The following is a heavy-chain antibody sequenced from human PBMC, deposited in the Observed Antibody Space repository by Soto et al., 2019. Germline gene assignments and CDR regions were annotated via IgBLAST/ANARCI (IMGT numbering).Heavy chain of an antibody. V-gene: IGHV3-33*01. CDR2: IWYDGSNK. Sequence: GGSLRLSCAASGFTFSSYGMHWVRQAPGKGLEWVAVIWYDGSNKYYADSVKGRFTISRDNSKNRLYLQMNSLRAEDTAVYYCARDFQPSSCSSTSCYSYYYYGMDVWGQGTTVTVSS. D-gene: IGHD2-2*02. CDR3: ARDFQPSSCSSTSCYSYYYYGMDV. J-gene: IGHJ6*02. CDR1: GFTFSSYG.